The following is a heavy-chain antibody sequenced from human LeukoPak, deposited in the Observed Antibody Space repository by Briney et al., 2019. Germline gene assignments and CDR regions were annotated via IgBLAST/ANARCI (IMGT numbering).Heavy chain of an antibody. D-gene: IGHD6-25*01. Sequence: ASVKVSCKASGYTFTSYGINWVRQAPGEGLEWMGWISADNGNTNYAQKFQGRVTMTTDTSTSTAYMELRSLRSDDTAVYYCGRLPGYSSGCYFFPPDCGGQGTLVPVSS. CDR1: GYTFTSYG. V-gene: IGHV1-18*01. CDR2: ISADNGNT. CDR3: GRLPGYSSGCYFFPPDC. J-gene: IGHJ4*02.